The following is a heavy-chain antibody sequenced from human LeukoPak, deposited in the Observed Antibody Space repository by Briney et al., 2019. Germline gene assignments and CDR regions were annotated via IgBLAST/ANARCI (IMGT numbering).Heavy chain of an antibody. CDR1: GVSISSSSYY. CDR2: IYYSGST. J-gene: IGHJ4*02. Sequence: SETLSLTCTVSGVSISSSSYYWGWIRQPPGKGLEWIGSIYYSGSTYYNPSLKSRVTISVDTSKNQFSLKLSSVTAADTAVYYCARVSIVGAPRLDYWGQGTLVTVSS. V-gene: IGHV4-39*01. D-gene: IGHD1-26*01. CDR3: ARVSIVGAPRLDY.